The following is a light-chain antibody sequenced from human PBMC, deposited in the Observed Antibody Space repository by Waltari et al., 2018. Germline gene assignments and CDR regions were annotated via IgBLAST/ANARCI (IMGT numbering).Light chain of an antibody. CDR3: QQYNNWPPWT. Sequence: EIVMTQSPANLSVSPGERATLPCRASQSVSSNLAWYQRKPCQAPRLLIDGASTRATGIPARFSGSGSGTEFTLTISSLQSEDFAVYYCQQYNNWPPWTFGQGTKVEIK. J-gene: IGKJ1*01. CDR1: QSVSSN. V-gene: IGKV3-15*01. CDR2: GAS.